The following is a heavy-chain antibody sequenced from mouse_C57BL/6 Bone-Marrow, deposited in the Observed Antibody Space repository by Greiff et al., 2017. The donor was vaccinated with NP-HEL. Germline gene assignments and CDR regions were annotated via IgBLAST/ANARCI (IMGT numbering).Heavy chain of an antibody. CDR3: ASQSYYFDY. V-gene: IGHV1-50*01. Sequence: QVQLQQPGAELVKPGASVKLSCKASGYTFTSYWMQWVKQRPGQGLEWIGEIDPSDSYTNYNQKFKGKATLTVDTSSSTDYMQLSSLTSEDSAVYNCASQSYYFDYWGQGTTLTVSS. CDR2: IDPSDSYT. J-gene: IGHJ2*01. CDR1: GYTFTSYW.